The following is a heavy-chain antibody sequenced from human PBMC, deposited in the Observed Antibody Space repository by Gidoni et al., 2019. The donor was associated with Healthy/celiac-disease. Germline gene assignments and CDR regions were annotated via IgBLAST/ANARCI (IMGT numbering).Heavy chain of an antibody. V-gene: IGHV3-30*18. CDR1: GFTCSSYG. CDR3: AKEGGY. Sequence: QVQLVESGGGVVQPGRSLRRTCAASGFTCSSYGMHWVRQAQGQGLTWVAVISHDGSNKYYADSVKGRFTISRDNSKNTLYLQMNSLRAEDTAVYYCAKEGGYWGQGTLVTVSS. CDR2: ISHDGSNK. J-gene: IGHJ4*02.